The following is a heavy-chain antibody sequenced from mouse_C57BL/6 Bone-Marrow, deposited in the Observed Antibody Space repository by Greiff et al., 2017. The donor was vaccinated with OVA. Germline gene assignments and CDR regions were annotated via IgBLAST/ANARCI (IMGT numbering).Heavy chain of an antibody. Sequence: EVKLVESGGGLVQSGRSLRLSCATSGFTFSDFYMEWVRQAPGKGLEWIAASRNKANDYTTEYSASVKGRFIVSRDTSQSILYPQMDALRAEDTAIYYCARDGIQIITAEDWYFDVWGTGTTVTVSS. CDR3: ARDGIQIITAEDWYFDV. CDR2: SRNKANDYTT. J-gene: IGHJ1*03. D-gene: IGHD1-1*01. V-gene: IGHV7-1*01. CDR1: GFTFSDFY.